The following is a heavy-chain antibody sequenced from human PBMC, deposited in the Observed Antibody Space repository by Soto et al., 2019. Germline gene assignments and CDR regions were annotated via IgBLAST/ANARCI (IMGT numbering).Heavy chain of an antibody. J-gene: IGHJ6*02. Sequence: PGGSLRLSCAASGFTFSSYWMSWVRQAPGKGLEWVANIKQDGSEKYYVDSVKGRFTISRDNAKNSLYLQMNSLRAEDTAVYYCARVPLWYYYYGMDVWSQGTAVTVSS. CDR3: ARVPLWYYYYGMDV. D-gene: IGHD3-16*01. V-gene: IGHV3-7*01. CDR1: GFTFSSYW. CDR2: IKQDGSEK.